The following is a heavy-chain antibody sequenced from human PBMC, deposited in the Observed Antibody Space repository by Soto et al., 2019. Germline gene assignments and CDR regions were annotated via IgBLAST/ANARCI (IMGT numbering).Heavy chain of an antibody. Sequence: GTSVKVSCKDSGYTYTSYARHWVRQAPGQRLEWMGWINAGNGNTKYSQKFQGRVTITRDTSASTAYMELSSLRSEDTAVYYCARGVTYYYDSSGPQHGMDVWGQGTTVTVSS. D-gene: IGHD3-22*01. V-gene: IGHV1-3*01. CDR2: INAGNGNT. CDR3: ARGVTYYYDSSGPQHGMDV. CDR1: GYTYTSYA. J-gene: IGHJ6*02.